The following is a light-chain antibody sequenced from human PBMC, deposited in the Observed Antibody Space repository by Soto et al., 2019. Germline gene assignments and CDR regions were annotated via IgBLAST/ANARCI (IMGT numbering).Light chain of an antibody. CDR2: AAS. V-gene: IGKV1-39*01. CDR1: QSISSY. CDR3: QKSYSTPLN. Sequence: DIQMTQSPSSLSASVGGRVTITCRASQSISSYLNWYQQKPGKAPKLLIYAASSLQRGVPSRFSGSGSGTDFTLTISSLQPEDFATYYCQKSYSTPLNFGGGNKVDIK. J-gene: IGKJ4*01.